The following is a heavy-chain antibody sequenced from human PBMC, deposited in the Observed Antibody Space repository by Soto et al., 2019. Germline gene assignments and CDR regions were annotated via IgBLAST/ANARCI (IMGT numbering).Heavy chain of an antibody. D-gene: IGHD4-17*01. CDR3: ARVVYGGAFDI. CDR1: GGSISSGVYY. V-gene: IGHV4-31*03. CDR2: IYYSGST. J-gene: IGHJ3*02. Sequence: SETLSLTCTVSGGSISSGVYYWSWIRQHPGKGLEWIGYIYYSGSTYYNPPLKSRVTISVDTSKNQFSLKLSSVTAADTAVYYCARVVYGGAFDIWGQGTMVTVSS.